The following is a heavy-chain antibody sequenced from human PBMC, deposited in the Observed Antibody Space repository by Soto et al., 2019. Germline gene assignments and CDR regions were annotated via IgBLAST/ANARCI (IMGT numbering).Heavy chain of an antibody. CDR1: GFTFSSYG. D-gene: IGHD3-22*01. V-gene: IGHV3-30*18. CDR2: ISYDGSNK. Sequence: GGSLRLSCAASGFTFSSYGMHWVRQAPGKGLEWVAVISYDGSNKYYADSVKGRFTISRDNSKNTLYLQMNSLRAEDTAVYYCAKDRDTYYYDSSGSGVFDYWGQGTLVTVSS. CDR3: AKDRDTYYYDSSGSGVFDY. J-gene: IGHJ4*02.